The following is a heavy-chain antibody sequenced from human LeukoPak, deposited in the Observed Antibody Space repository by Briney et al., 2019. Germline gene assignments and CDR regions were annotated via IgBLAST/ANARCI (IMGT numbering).Heavy chain of an antibody. J-gene: IGHJ6*02. CDR2: FHTAGDI. CDR3: ARGSCSSRSCYKRVNGLDV. D-gene: IGHD2-2*01. CDR1: GFTFSNYD. Sequence: GGSLRLSCAASGFTFSNYDMHWVRQATGKGLDWVSAFHTAGDIHYSGSVKGRFATSGENAKNSFYLQMNNLRAGDTAVYYCARGSCSSRSCYKRVNGLDVWGQGTPVTVSS. V-gene: IGHV3-13*01.